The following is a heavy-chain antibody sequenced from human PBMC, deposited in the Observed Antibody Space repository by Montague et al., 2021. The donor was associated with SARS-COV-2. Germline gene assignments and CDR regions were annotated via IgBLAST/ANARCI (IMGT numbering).Heavy chain of an antibody. CDR3: ARDRGVQYQLQMPFYFDY. CDR2: IYHSGST. V-gene: IGHV4-34*01. D-gene: IGHD2-2*01. CDR1: GGSFSGNY. Sequence: SETLSLTCAVYGGSFSGNYWSWIRQPPGKGLEWIGEIYHSGSTNYNPSLKSRVTISVDTSKNQFSLRLSSVTAADTAVYYCARDRGVQYQLQMPFYFDYWGQGTLVTVSS. J-gene: IGHJ4*02.